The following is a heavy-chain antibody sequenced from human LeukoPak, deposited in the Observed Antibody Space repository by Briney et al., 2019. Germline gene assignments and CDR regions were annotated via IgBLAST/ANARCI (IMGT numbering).Heavy chain of an antibody. CDR3: ARGVVVPAAILISNWFDP. CDR1: GFTFDDYA. CDR2: ISWNSGSI. J-gene: IGHJ5*02. Sequence: GRSLRLSCAASGFTFDDYAMHWVRQAPGKGLEWGSGISWNSGSIGYADSVKGRFTISRDNAKNSLYLQMNSLRAEDTALYYCARGVVVPAAILISNWFDPWGQGTLVTVSS. V-gene: IGHV3-9*01. D-gene: IGHD2-2*01.